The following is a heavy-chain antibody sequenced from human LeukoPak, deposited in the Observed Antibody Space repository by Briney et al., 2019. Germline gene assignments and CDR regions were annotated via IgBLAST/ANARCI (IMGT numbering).Heavy chain of an antibody. Sequence: ASVKVSCKASGYTFTSYAMHWVRQAPGQRLEWMGWINAGNGNTKYSQKFQGRVTITRDTSASTAYMELSSLRSEDTAVYYCARDFEVVPRLDAFDIWGQGTMVTVSS. CDR1: GYTFTSYA. V-gene: IGHV1-3*01. CDR3: ARDFEVVPRLDAFDI. D-gene: IGHD3-22*01. J-gene: IGHJ3*02. CDR2: INAGNGNT.